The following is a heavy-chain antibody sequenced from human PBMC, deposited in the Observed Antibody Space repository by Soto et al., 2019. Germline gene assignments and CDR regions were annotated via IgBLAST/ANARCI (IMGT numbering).Heavy chain of an antibody. Sequence: GGSLRLSCAASGFTFSSYAMSWVRQAPGKGLEWVSDISVSGDRTYYADSVKGRFTISRDNSKNTIYLQMNSLRAEDTAVYYCAKPASDIVVLPAAILFDYWGQGALVTVSS. CDR1: GFTFSSYA. V-gene: IGHV3-23*01. CDR3: AKPASDIVVLPAAILFDY. D-gene: IGHD2-2*01. CDR2: ISVSGDRT. J-gene: IGHJ4*02.